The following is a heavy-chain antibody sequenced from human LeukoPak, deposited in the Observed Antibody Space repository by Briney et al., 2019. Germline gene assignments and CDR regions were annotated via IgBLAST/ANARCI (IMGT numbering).Heavy chain of an antibody. CDR1: GYTFTSYG. Sequence: GASVKVSCKASGYTFTSYGISWVRQAPGQGLEWMGRINPNSGGTNYAQKFQGRVTMTRDTSISTAYMELSRLRSDDTAVYYCARDRQGYDFWSGYSATRGCMDVWGQGTTVTVSS. V-gene: IGHV1-2*06. D-gene: IGHD3-3*01. CDR2: INPNSGGT. J-gene: IGHJ6*02. CDR3: ARDRQGYDFWSGYSATRGCMDV.